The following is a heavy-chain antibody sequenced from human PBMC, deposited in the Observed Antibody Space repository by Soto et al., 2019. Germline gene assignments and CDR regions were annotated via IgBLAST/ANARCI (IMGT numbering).Heavy chain of an antibody. V-gene: IGHV4-59*01. CDR1: GGSISSYY. Sequence: SETLSLTCTVSGGSISSYYWSWIRQPPGKGLEWIGYIYYSGSTNYNPSLKSRVTISVDTSKNQFSLKLSSVTAADTAVYYCARAAVRAGEEWLNPFVFDYWGQGTLVTVSS. CDR3: ARAAVRAGEEWLNPFVFDY. CDR2: IYYSGST. J-gene: IGHJ4*02. D-gene: IGHD3-10*01.